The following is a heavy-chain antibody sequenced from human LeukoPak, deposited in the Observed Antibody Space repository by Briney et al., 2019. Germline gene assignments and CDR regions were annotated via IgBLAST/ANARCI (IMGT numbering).Heavy chain of an antibody. CDR3: AQPDF. CDR2: IRFDGSTN. Sequence: PGGSLRLFCVASGITFRSSSMHWVRQAPGKGLEWLAFIRFDGSTNYYADSVKGRFTVSRDNSKSTLYLQMNSLRAEDTAVYYCAQPDFWGQGTLVTVSS. J-gene: IGHJ4*02. V-gene: IGHV3-30*02. CDR1: GITFRSSS.